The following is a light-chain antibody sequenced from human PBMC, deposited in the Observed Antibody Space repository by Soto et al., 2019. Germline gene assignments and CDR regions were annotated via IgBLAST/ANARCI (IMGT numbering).Light chain of an antibody. CDR1: QSLLYSNGYNY. J-gene: IGKJ1*01. V-gene: IGKV2-28*01. Sequence: DIVMTQSPLSLSVTPGEPASISCRSSQSLLYSNGYNYLDWYLQKPGQSPQLLIYLGSNRASGVPDRFSGSGSGTDFTLKISRVEAADVGVYYCMDALQTLRTFGQGTKVEIK. CDR2: LGS. CDR3: MDALQTLRT.